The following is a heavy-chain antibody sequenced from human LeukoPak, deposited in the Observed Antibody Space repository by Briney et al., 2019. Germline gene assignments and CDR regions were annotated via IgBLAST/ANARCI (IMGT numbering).Heavy chain of an antibody. V-gene: IGHV4-34*01. Sequence: SETLPLTCAVYGGSFSGYYWSWIRQPPGKGLEWIGEINHSGSTNYNPSLKSRVTISVDTSKNHFSLKLSSVTAADTAVYYCAVIGGGYYDSSKEWFDPWGQGTLVTVSS. CDR2: INHSGST. J-gene: IGHJ5*02. CDR3: AVIGGGYYDSSKEWFDP. D-gene: IGHD3-22*01. CDR1: GGSFSGYY.